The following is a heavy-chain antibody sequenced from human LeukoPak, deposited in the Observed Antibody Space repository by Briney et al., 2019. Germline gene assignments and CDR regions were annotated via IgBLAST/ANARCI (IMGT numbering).Heavy chain of an antibody. CDR3: ARETPTTGMSCSSTSCYTWRWFDP. D-gene: IGHD2-2*02. J-gene: IGHJ5*02. CDR1: GFTFSSYW. Sequence: GGSLRPSCAASGFTFSSYWMSWVRQAPGKGLEWVANIKQDGSEKYYVDSVKGRFTISRDNAKNSLYLQMNSLRAEDTAVYYCARETPTTGMSCSSTSCYTWRWFDPWGQGTLVTVSS. V-gene: IGHV3-7*01. CDR2: IKQDGSEK.